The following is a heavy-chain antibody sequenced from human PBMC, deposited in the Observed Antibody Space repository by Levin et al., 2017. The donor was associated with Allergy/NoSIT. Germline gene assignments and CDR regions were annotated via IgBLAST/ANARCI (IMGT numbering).Heavy chain of an antibody. J-gene: IGHJ4*02. V-gene: IGHV1-8*01. CDR3: ARAPTYSTSWYFFDN. Sequence: PPASVKVSCKASGYTFTSYEINWVRQATGQGLEWMGWMNPNTGNTRFAQKFQGRVTMTSDTSISTAYMDLSSLRSEDTAVYYCARAPTYSTSWYFFDNWGQGTLVTVSS. D-gene: IGHD6-13*01. CDR1: GYTFTSYE. CDR2: MNPNTGNT.